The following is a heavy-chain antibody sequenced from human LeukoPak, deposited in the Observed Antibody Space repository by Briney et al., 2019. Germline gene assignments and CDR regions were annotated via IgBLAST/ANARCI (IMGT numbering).Heavy chain of an antibody. CDR2: VNVLGNT. D-gene: IGHD1-26*01. CDR1: GGSISSTNW. V-gene: IGHV4-4*02. J-gene: IGHJ4*02. CDR3: ARETVDDSGSYTLFDY. Sequence: SGTLSLTCGVSGGSISSTNWWTWVRQPPGKGLEWIGEVNVLGNTNYNPSLESRVTISIDKSENHVSLKLSSVTAADTAVYYCARETVDDSGSYTLFDYWGQGTLVTVSS.